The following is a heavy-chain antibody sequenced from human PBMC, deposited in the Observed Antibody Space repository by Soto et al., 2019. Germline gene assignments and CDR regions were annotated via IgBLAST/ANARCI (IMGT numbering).Heavy chain of an antibody. CDR1: GYTFTSYG. V-gene: IGHV1-18*01. Sequence: ASVKVSCKASGYTFTSYGISWVRQAPGQGLEWMGWISAYNGNTNYAQKLQGRVTMTTDTSTSTAYMELRSLRSDDTAVYYCARKQWGTGDRRDAFDIWGQGTMVTVSS. D-gene: IGHD7-27*01. J-gene: IGHJ3*02. CDR3: ARKQWGTGDRRDAFDI. CDR2: ISAYNGNT.